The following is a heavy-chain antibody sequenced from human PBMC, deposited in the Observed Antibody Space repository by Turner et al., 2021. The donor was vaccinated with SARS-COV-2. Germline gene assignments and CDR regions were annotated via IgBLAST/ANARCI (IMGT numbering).Heavy chain of an antibody. CDR3: ARHWEVAAAAYLARFDP. CDR1: GGPISSSSYY. J-gene: IGHJ5*02. V-gene: IGHV4-39*01. CDR2: IDYSGSS. D-gene: IGHD6-13*01. Sequence: QLQLQESGPGLVKPPETLSLPGTVSGGPISSSSYYWGWIRQPPGKGLEWIGSIDYSGSSYYNPSLKSRVTISVDTSKNQFSLKLTSVTAADTAVYFWARHWEVAAAAYLARFDPWGQGTLVTVSS.